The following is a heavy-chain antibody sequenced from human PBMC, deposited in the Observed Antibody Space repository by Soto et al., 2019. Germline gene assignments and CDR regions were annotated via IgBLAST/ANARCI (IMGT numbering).Heavy chain of an antibody. CDR1: GFTFSSYG. CDR2: ISYDGSNK. V-gene: IGHV3-30*03. D-gene: IGHD1-26*01. J-gene: IGHJ6*02. CDR3: AIAFSSGSFPAYYYYGREV. Sequence: GGSLRLSCAAPGFTFSSYGMHWVRQAPGKGLEWVALISYDGSNKYYADSVKGRFTISRDNSKNTLYLQMNSLRAEDTDVFFCAIAFSSGSFPAYYYYGREVWGQGTTVTVS.